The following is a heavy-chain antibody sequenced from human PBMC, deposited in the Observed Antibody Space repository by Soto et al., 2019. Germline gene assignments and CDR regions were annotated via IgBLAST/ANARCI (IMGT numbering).Heavy chain of an antibody. CDR1: RDMFTYSF. V-gene: IGHV1-46*01. CDR3: ARVQMGPRRDFMDV. CDR2: TNPHGRTT. Sequence: ASVKVSCKASRDMFTYSFFHWVRQAPGRGLEWMGITNPHGRTTNYEQRFKGRVNMAWDTSASTVYMEVTSLRPEDTAVYYCARVQMGPRRDFMDVWGQGTRVTVPS. D-gene: IGHD2-21*02. J-gene: IGHJ6*02.